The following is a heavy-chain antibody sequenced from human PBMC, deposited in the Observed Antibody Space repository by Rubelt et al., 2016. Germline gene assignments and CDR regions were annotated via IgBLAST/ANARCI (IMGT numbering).Heavy chain of an antibody. CDR2: ISGSGGST. Sequence: AVSGFTFGDYGMHWVRQAPGKGLEWVSAISGSGGSTFYADSVKGRFIISRDSSTNTLYLRMNSLRVEDSAIYYCAKVVSTTGLWYFDYWGQGTLVTVSS. CDR3: AKVVSTTGLWYFDY. J-gene: IGHJ4*02. D-gene: IGHD2/OR15-2a*01. V-gene: IGHV3-23*01. CDR1: GFTFGDYG.